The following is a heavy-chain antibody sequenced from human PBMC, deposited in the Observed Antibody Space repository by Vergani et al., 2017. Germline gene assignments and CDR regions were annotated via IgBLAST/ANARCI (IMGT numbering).Heavy chain of an antibody. D-gene: IGHD3-3*01. CDR1: GYTFTSYY. Sequence: QVQLVQSGAEVKKPGASVKVSCKASGYTFTSYYMHWVRQAPGQGLEWMGIINPSGGSTSYVQKVQGRVTMTRDTSTSTVYMELSSLRSEDTAVYYCARKAVWSGYDYWGQGTLVTVSS. J-gene: IGHJ4*02. V-gene: IGHV1-46*03. CDR2: INPSGGST. CDR3: ARKAVWSGYDY.